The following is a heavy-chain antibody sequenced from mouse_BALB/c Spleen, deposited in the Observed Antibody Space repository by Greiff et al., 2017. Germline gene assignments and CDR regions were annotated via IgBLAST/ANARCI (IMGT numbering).Heavy chain of an antibody. CDR3: ARDGYAMDY. CDR2: ISYDGSN. V-gene: IGHV3-6*02. Sequence: EVQLQQSGPGLVKPSQSLSLTCSVTGYSITSGYYWNWIRQFPGNKLEWMGYISYDGSNNYNPSLKNRISITPDTSKNQFFLKLNSVTTEDTATYYCARDGYAMDYWGQGTSVTVSS. CDR1: GYSITSGYY. J-gene: IGHJ4*01. D-gene: IGHD2-2*01.